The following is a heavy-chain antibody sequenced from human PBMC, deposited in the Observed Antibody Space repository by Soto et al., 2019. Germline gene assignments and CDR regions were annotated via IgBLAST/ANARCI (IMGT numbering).Heavy chain of an antibody. Sequence: QVQLVESGGGVVQPGRSLRLSCAASGFTFSSYAMHWVRQAPGKGLEWVAVISYDGSNKYYADSVKGRFTISRDNSKNTLYLQMNSLRAEDTAVYYCVRDLGVYYDFWSGYYDLDYWGQGTLVTVSS. D-gene: IGHD3-3*01. CDR3: VRDLGVYYDFWSGYYDLDY. V-gene: IGHV3-30-3*01. CDR2: ISYDGSNK. J-gene: IGHJ4*02. CDR1: GFTFSSYA.